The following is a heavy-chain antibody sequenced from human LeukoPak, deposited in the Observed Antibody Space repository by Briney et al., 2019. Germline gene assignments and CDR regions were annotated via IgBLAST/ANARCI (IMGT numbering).Heavy chain of an antibody. V-gene: IGHV3-20*04. CDR2: INWNGGST. Sequence: TGGSLRLSCAASGFTFSSYWMHWVRQAPGKGLEWVSGINWNGGSTGYADSVKGRFTISRDNAKNSLYLQMNSLRAEDTALYYCARDLRYYDILTGWLSYYYYGMDVWGQGTTVTVSS. J-gene: IGHJ6*02. D-gene: IGHD3-9*01. CDR1: GFTFSSYW. CDR3: ARDLRYYDILTGWLSYYYYGMDV.